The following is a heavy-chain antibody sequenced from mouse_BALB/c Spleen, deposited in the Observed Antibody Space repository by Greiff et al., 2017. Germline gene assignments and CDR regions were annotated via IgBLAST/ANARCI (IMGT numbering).Heavy chain of an antibody. V-gene: IGHV3-6*02. CDR3: ARVEDYYTMDY. CDR2: ISYDGSN. CDR1: GYSITSGYY. J-gene: IGHJ4*01. Sequence: EVKLQESGPGLVKPSQSLSLTCSVTGYSITSGYYWNWIRQFPGNKLEWMGYISYDGSNNYNPSLKNRISITRDTSTNQFFLKLNSVTTEDTATYYCARVEDYYTMDYWGQGTSVTVSS.